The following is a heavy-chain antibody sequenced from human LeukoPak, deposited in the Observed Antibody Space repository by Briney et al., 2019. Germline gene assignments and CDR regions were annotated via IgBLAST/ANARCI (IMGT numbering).Heavy chain of an antibody. V-gene: IGHV1-46*03. Sequence: GASVEVSCKASGHAVTTYYIHWGRNAPGQGLEWMGIVNPSGGTTTYAEKFQDRVTMTREASTSTDYMVQISLVSDATAAYYCARSAFIVRIDGLDIWGQGTTVTVSS. CDR3: ARSAFIVRIDGLDI. CDR2: VNPSGGTT. CDR1: GHAVTTYY. J-gene: IGHJ6*02. D-gene: IGHD1-26*01.